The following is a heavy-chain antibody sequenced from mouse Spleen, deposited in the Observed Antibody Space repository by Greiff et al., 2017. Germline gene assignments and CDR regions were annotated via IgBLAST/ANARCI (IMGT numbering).Heavy chain of an antibody. CDR3: ARDLRTAPFAY. D-gene: IGHD1-2*01. Sequence: EVKLVESGPGLVKPSQSLSLTCSVTGYSITSGYYWNWIRQFPGNKLEWMGYISYDGSNNYNPSLKNRISITRDTSKNQFFLKLNSVTTEDTATYYCARDLRTAPFAYWGQGTLVTVSA. J-gene: IGHJ3*01. V-gene: IGHV3-6*01. CDR1: GYSITSGYY. CDR2: ISYDGSN.